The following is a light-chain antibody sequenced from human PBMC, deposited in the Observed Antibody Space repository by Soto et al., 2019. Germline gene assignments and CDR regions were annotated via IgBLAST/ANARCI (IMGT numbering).Light chain of an antibody. CDR3: QQYVSWA. J-gene: IGKJ1*01. CDR1: QTISSNY. V-gene: IGKV3-20*01. CDR2: GTS. Sequence: IVLTQSPATLSVSPGESATLSCRASQTISSNYLAWYQQKPGQAPSRLIYGTSSRATGIPDRFSGSGSGTGFTLTISRLEPEDSAIYYCQQYVSWAFGQGTKVEIK.